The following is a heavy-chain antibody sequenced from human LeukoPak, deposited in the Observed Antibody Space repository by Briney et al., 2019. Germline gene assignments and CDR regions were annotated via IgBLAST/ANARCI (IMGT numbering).Heavy chain of an antibody. CDR2: ISGSGGST. D-gene: IGHD5-24*01. CDR1: GFTFSAFA. Sequence: PGGSLRLSCVASGFTFSAFALHWVRQAPGKGLEWVSAISGSGGSTYYADSVKGRFTISRDNSKNTLYLQMNSLRAEDTAVYYCASGGRDGYNPSYYGMDVWGQGTTVTVSS. CDR3: ASGGRDGYNPSYYGMDV. V-gene: IGHV3-23*01. J-gene: IGHJ6*02.